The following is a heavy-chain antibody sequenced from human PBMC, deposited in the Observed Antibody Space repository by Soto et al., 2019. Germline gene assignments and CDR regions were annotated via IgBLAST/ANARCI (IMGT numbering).Heavy chain of an antibody. D-gene: IGHD3-22*01. J-gene: IGHJ6*01. CDR3: ARDPTDSNAYYHHYDCGMDV. V-gene: IGHV1-3*01. CDR2: MDAGNGST. Sequence: AAVKVSCKGSGYTLTSYGIHWVREAPGQRLEGAGCMDAGNGSTKYSEKFGGRVNITTDKSASTADLELSSLRSEDKVVYYCARDPTDSNAYYHHYDCGMDVWGQGTTVTVSS. CDR1: GYTLTSYG.